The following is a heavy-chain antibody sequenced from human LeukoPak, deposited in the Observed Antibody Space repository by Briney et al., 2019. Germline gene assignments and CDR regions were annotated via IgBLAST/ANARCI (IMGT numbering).Heavy chain of an antibody. CDR2: IYPGDSNP. D-gene: IGHD4-17*01. J-gene: IGHJ4*02. Sequence: PGESLKISCKGSGYSFTRYWVAWVRQMPGKGLEWMGIIYPGDSNPRYSPSFQGQVTMSADKSITTAYLQWSSLKASDTAMYYCARHDSTVTSFDFWGQGTLVTVSS. CDR3: ARHDSTVTSFDF. V-gene: IGHV5-51*01. CDR1: GYSFTRYW.